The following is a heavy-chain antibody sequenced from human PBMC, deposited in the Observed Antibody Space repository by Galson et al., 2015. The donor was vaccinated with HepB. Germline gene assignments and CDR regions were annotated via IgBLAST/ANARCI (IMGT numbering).Heavy chain of an antibody. Sequence: LTCTVSGGSISSSSYYWGWIRQPPGKGLEWIGSIYYSGSTYYNPSLKSRVTISVDTSKNQFSLKLSSVTAAVTAVYYCARDRIVGATGAFDIWGQGTMVTVSS. CDR2: IYYSGST. D-gene: IGHD1-26*01. CDR1: GGSISSSSYY. J-gene: IGHJ3*02. CDR3: ARDRIVGATGAFDI. V-gene: IGHV4-39*07.